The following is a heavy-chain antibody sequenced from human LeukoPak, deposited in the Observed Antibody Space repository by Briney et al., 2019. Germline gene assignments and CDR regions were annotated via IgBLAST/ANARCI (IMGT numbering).Heavy chain of an antibody. CDR2: IRSKAYGGTT. J-gene: IGHJ4*02. Sequence: GGSLRLSCTASGFTFGAYAMSWVRQAPGKVLEWVGFIRSKAYGGTTEYAASVKGRFTISRDDSKSIAYLQMNSLKTEDTAVYYCTSQHGYWGQGTLVTVSS. CDR1: GFTFGAYA. V-gene: IGHV3-49*04. CDR3: TSQHGY.